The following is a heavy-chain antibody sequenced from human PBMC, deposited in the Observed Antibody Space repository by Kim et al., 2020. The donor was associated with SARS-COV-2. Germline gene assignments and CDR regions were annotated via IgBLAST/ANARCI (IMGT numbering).Heavy chain of an antibody. V-gene: IGHV3-21*01. Sequence: GGSLRLSCAASGFTFSSYSMNWVRQAPGKGLEWVSSISSSSSYIYYADSVKGRFTISRDNAKNSLYLQMNSLRAEDTAVYYCARDYSTGTTSLREVVYGYWGQGTLVTVSS. D-gene: IGHD1-7*01. CDR2: ISSSSSYI. CDR1: GFTFSSYS. J-gene: IGHJ4*02. CDR3: ARDYSTGTTSLREVVYGY.